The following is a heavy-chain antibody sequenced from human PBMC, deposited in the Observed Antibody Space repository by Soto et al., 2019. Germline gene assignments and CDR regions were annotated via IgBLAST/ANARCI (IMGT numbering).Heavy chain of an antibody. CDR1: GITFSTFG. CDR3: VKDLGPGGTYRGGY. J-gene: IGHJ4*02. V-gene: IGHV3-30*18. Sequence: GGSLRLSCAASGITFSTFGMHWVRQVPGKGLEWLAVIAYDGSNTYYADSVKGRFTISRDNSRNMLYLRMNSLRPEDTAVYYCVKDLGPGGTYRGGYWGRGTLVIGSS. CDR2: IAYDGSNT. D-gene: IGHD1-26*01.